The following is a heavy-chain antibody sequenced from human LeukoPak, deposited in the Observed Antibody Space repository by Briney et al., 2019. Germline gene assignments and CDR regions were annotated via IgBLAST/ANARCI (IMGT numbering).Heavy chain of an antibody. D-gene: IGHD2-8*01. CDR2: IYSGGST. V-gene: IGHV3-66*01. Sequence: GGSLRLSCAASGFTVSSNYMSWVRQAPGKGLEWVSVIYSGGSTYYADSVKGRFTISRDNSKNTLYLQMNSLRAEDTAVYYCAXXXXXXXXTINGLDAFDIWGQGTMVTVSS. CDR1: GFTVSSNY. CDR3: AXXXXXXXXTINGLDAFDI. J-gene: IGHJ3*02.